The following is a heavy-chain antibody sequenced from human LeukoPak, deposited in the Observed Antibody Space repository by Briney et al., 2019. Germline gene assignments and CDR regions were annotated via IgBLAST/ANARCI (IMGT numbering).Heavy chain of an antibody. CDR2: VYYSGST. V-gene: IGHV4-59*01. J-gene: IGHJ6*03. D-gene: IGHD5-18*01. CDR1: GGSISGYY. Sequence: SETLSLTCSVSGGSISGYYWSWIRQPPGKGLEWIGYVYYSGSTSYNPSLKNRVTISVDTSKNQFSLKLISVTAADTAVYYCARLSGIQDFYYYYYYMDVWGKGTTVAVSS. CDR3: ARLSGIQDFYYYYYYMDV.